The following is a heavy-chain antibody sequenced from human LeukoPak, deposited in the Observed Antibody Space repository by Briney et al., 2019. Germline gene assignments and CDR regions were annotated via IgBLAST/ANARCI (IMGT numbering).Heavy chain of an antibody. D-gene: IGHD6-13*01. V-gene: IGHV3-30-3*01. J-gene: IGHJ4*02. CDR2: ILYDGSNK. CDR1: GFTFSHYT. Sequence: GGSLRLSCVASGFTFSHYTMHWVRQAPGKGLEWVALILYDGSNKYYADSVKGRFTISRDNSKNTLYLQMNSLRAEDTAVYYCAKDRYSSSWTPFDYWGQGTLVTVSS. CDR3: AKDRYSSSWTPFDY.